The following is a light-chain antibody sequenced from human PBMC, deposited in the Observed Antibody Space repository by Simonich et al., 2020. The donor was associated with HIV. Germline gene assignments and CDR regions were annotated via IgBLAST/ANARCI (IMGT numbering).Light chain of an antibody. V-gene: IGKV3-15*01. Sequence: EIVMTQSPATLSVSPGERATLSCRASQSVSSNLAWYQQKPGQAPRLLIYGASTRATSIPARFSGSGSGTEFTLTISSLQAEDVAVYYWQQYYSTPRTFGQGTKVEIK. CDR1: QSVSSN. CDR2: GAS. J-gene: IGKJ1*01. CDR3: QQYYSTPRT.